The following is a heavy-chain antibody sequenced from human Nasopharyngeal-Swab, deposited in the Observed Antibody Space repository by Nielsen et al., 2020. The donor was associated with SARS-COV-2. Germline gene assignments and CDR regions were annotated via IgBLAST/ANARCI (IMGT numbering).Heavy chain of an antibody. CDR2: IYPGDSDT. J-gene: IGHJ2*01. V-gene: IGHV5-51*01. CDR3: ARHMPNWYFDL. D-gene: IGHD2-2*01. Sequence: KVSCKGSGYSFTSYWIGWVRQMPGKGLEWVGIIYPGDSDTRYSPSFQGQVTISADKSISTAYLQWSSLKASDTAMYYCARHMPNWYFDLWGRGTLVTVSS. CDR1: GYSFTSYW.